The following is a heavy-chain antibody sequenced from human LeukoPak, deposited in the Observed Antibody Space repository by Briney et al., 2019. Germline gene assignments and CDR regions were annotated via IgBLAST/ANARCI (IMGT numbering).Heavy chain of an antibody. CDR1: GFTFSSYG. D-gene: IGHD2-15*01. V-gene: IGHV3-33*01. Sequence: GRSLRLSCAASGFTFSSYGMHWVRQAPGKGLEWVAAIWYDGTNTYYAGSVKGRFTISRDNSKNTLYLQMNSLRAEDTAVYYCARDFCSGGSCYPDAFDIWGQGTMVTVSS. CDR3: ARDFCSGGSCYPDAFDI. CDR2: IWYDGTNT. J-gene: IGHJ3*02.